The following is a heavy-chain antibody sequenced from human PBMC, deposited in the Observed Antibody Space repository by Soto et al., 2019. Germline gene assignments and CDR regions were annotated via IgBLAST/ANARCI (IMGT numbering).Heavy chain of an antibody. CDR1: GFAFNRYS. J-gene: IGHJ4*02. CDR3: ARDYYDGRGSYFVSYFDF. V-gene: IGHV3-30-3*01. CDR2: ISKDGSNK. D-gene: IGHD3-22*01. Sequence: QVLLVESGGGVVQPGRSVRLSCAASGFAFNRYSMYWVRQTPGKGLEWVAFISKDGSNKKYSDYVKGRFTISRDNSKNTLYLQMNGLRGDDTAVYYCARDYYDGRGSYFVSYFDFWGQGALVTVSS.